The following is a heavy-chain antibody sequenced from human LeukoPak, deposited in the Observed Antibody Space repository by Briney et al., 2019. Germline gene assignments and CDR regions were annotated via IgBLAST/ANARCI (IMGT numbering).Heavy chain of an antibody. CDR1: GFTFSSYA. CDR3: ARIAPTVTTFGGMDV. CDR2: ISSNGGST. Sequence: GGSLRLSCAASGFTFSSYAMHWVRQAPGKGLEYVSAISSNGGSTYYANSVKGRFTISRDNSKNTLYLQMGSLRAEDMAVYYCARIAPTVTTFGGMDVWGQGTTVTVSS. J-gene: IGHJ6*02. V-gene: IGHV3-64*01. D-gene: IGHD4-17*01.